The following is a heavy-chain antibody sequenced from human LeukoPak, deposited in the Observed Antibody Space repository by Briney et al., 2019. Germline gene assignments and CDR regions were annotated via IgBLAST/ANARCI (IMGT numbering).Heavy chain of an antibody. J-gene: IGHJ3*02. V-gene: IGHV3-7*01. Sequence: GGSLRLSCTASGFTFSSYWMSWVRQAPGKGLEWVANTDQVEGERYYVDSVKGRFTISRDNAKNTLYLQMNSLRAEDTAVYYCSSYDSSGIDAFDIWGQGTMVTVSS. CDR3: SSYDSSGIDAFDI. CDR1: GFTFSSYW. D-gene: IGHD3-22*01. CDR2: TDQVEGER.